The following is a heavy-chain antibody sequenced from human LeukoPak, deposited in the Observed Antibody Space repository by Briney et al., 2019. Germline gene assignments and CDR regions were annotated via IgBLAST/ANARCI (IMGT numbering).Heavy chain of an antibody. J-gene: IGHJ1*01. CDR2: INPNSRGT. V-gene: IGHV1-2*02. Sequence: ASVKVSCKASGYSFTDYYMHWVRQAPGQGLEWMGWINPNSRGTNYAQKFQGRVTMTRDTSISTAYMEVSRLRSDDTAVYYCARGAVAEQSEYFQYWGQGTLVPVSS. D-gene: IGHD6-19*01. CDR3: ARGAVAEQSEYFQY. CDR1: GYSFTDYY.